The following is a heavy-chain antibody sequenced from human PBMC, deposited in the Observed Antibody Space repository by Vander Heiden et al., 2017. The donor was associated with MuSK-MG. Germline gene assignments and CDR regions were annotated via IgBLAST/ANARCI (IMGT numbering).Heavy chain of an antibody. CDR1: GYTFTGYA. CDR3: AKDEDRGDRYGIFDF. J-gene: IGHJ4*02. D-gene: IGHD5-18*01. Sequence: QVQLVQSGPEFKKPGASVKVSCTASGYTFTGYAINWVRQAPGQGLEWMGWINTNTGNPTYAQGGTGRFVFSLDTSVSTAYMQISRIKAEETAVYYCAKDEDRGDRYGIFDFWGQVTMVTVYS. CDR2: INTNTGNP. V-gene: IGHV7-4-1*02.